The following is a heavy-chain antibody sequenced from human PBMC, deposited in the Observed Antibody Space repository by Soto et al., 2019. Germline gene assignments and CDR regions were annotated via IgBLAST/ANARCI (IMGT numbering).Heavy chain of an antibody. CDR2: ISDIGTT. J-gene: IGHJ4*02. V-gene: IGHV4-59*01. D-gene: IGHD2-21*02. CDR3: AREPRQGDRIYYFDY. CDR1: SGSISTYS. Sequence: SETLSLTCTVSSGSISTYSWNWIRQPPGKGLEWVGYISDIGTTNYNPSLQSRVTISVDTSKNQFSLKLSSVTAADTALYYCAREPRQGDRIYYFDYWGPGALVTVSS.